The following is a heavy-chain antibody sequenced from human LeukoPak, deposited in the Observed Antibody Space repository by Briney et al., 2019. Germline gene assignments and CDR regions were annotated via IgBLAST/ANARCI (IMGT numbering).Heavy chain of an antibody. V-gene: IGHV3-30*03. Sequence: GGSLRLSCAASGFTFSSYSMNWVRQAPGKGLEWVAVISYDGSNKYYADSVKGRFSISRDNSKNTLYLQMNSLRAEDTAVYYCARDLVEGYSSGWPGGYWGQGTLVTVSS. J-gene: IGHJ4*02. D-gene: IGHD6-19*01. CDR1: GFTFSSYS. CDR3: ARDLVEGYSSGWPGGY. CDR2: ISYDGSNK.